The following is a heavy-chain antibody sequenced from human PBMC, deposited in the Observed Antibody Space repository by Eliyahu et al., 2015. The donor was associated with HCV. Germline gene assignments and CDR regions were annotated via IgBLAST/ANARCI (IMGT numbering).Heavy chain of an antibody. V-gene: IGHV3-23*01. CDR2: LTDSGDTT. CDR1: GFTFSSYG. CDR3: AKERGASKPYDY. J-gene: IGHJ4*02. D-gene: IGHD4/OR15-4a*01. Sequence: EVQLLESGGGLVQPGGSLRLSCAASGFTFSSYGMNWVRQAPGKGLEWVSALTDSGDTTYYADSVRGRFTISRDNSKNTLFLQMDSLRDDDTAVYYCAKERGASKPYDYWGQGTLVTVSS.